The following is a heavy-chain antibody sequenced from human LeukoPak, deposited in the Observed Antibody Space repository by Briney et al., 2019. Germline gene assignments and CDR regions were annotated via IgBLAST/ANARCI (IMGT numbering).Heavy chain of an antibody. CDR1: GYTFTSYY. V-gene: IGHV1-46*01. CDR3: ARAPLLGGSGSPSAFYFDY. J-gene: IGHJ4*02. CDR2: INPSGSST. D-gene: IGHD3-10*01. Sequence: ASVKVSCKASGYTFTSYYMHWVRQAPGQGLEWMGIINPSGSSTSYAQKFQGRVTMTRDTSTSTVYMELSSLRSEDTAVYYCARAPLLGGSGSPSAFYFDYWGQGTLVTVSS.